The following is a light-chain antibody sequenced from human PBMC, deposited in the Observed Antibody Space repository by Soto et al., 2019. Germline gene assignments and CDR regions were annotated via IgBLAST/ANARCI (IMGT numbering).Light chain of an antibody. CDR1: QGISNY. CDR3: QQYGSSPWT. J-gene: IGKJ1*01. Sequence: TQSPSSLSASVGDRVTITCRASQGISNYLAWYQQKPGQAPRPLIYGASSRATGIPDRFSGSGSGADFTLTISRLEPEDCAVYYCQQYGSSPWTFGQGTTVEIK. V-gene: IGKV3-20*01. CDR2: GAS.